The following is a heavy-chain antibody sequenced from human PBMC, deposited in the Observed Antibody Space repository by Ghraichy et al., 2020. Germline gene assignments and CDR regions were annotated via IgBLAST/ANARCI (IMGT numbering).Heavy chain of an antibody. CDR3: ARVPNTGAFDY. CDR1: GYTFTGYY. D-gene: IGHD1-14*01. V-gene: IGHV1-2*02. CDR2: INPNSGVT. Sequence: ASVKVSCKASGYTFTGYYIHWVRQAPGQGLEWMGWINPNSGVTKYAQMFEGRVTMTRDTSISTAYIELSSLRSDDTAGYFCARVPNTGAFDYWGQGTLFTVSS. J-gene: IGHJ4*02.